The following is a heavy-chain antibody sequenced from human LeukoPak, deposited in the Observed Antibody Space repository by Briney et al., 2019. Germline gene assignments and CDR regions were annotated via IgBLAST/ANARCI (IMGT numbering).Heavy chain of an antibody. V-gene: IGHV2-5*01. CDR2: IYWNDDK. CDR3: AHRGGAVTGHYYFDY. CDR1: WFSLSTTRVG. J-gene: IGHJ4*02. D-gene: IGHD6-19*01. Sequence: ESGPTLSKPTQTLTLTRTFPWFSLSTTRVGVNWIRQSPGKDLEWLALIYWNDDKRYSPSLRSRLTITRDTSKNQVVLTMTNMDPVDTATYYCAHRGGAVTGHYYFDYWGQGTLVTVSS.